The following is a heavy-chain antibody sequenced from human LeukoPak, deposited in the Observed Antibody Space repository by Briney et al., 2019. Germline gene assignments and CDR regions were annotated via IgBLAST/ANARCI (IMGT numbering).Heavy chain of an antibody. CDR2: IHTSGST. V-gene: IGHV4-4*07. Sequence: PSETLSLTCTVSGGSISNYHWTWIRQPAGKGLEWIGQIHTSGSTNYNPPLKSRVTMSIHTPENQVSLTMRSVTAADTAVYYCARRDYSSGWSFDKWGQGTLVTVSS. D-gene: IGHD6-19*01. CDR1: GGSISNYH. J-gene: IGHJ4*02. CDR3: ARRDYSSGWSFDK.